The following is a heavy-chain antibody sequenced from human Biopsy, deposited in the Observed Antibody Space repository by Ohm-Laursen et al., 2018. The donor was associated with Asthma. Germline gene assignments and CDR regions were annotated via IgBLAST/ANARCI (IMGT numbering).Heavy chain of an antibody. J-gene: IGHJ4*02. CDR2: ISSSGGTI. CDR1: GFTFSNYA. Sequence: SLRLSCSASGFTFSNYAMSWVRQAPGKGLEWVSYISSSGGTIYYADSVKGRFTISRDNAQNSLFLQMTSLGAEDTAVYYCASECTVATCPLAYWGQGALVTVSS. CDR3: ASECTVATCPLAY. D-gene: IGHD2-8*02. V-gene: IGHV3-11*01.